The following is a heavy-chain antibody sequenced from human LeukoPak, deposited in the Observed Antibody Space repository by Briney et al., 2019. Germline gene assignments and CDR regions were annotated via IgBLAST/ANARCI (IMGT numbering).Heavy chain of an antibody. CDR1: GGSISSSSYY. CDR3: ARVLAARPGRASYYYYMDV. J-gene: IGHJ6*03. CDR2: IYYSGST. Sequence: SETLSLTCTVSGGSISSSSYYWGWIRQPPGKGLERIGSIYYSGSTYYNPSLKSRVTISVDTSKNQFSLKLSSVTAADTAVYYCARVLAARPGRASYYYYMDVWGKGTTVTVSS. D-gene: IGHD6-6*01. V-gene: IGHV4-39*07.